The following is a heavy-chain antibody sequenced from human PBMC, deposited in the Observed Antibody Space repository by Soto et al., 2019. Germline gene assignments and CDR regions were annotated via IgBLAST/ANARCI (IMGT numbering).Heavy chain of an antibody. V-gene: IGHV3-23*01. CDR2: ISGSGGST. CDR3: AKGNSWSPTLVLDI. D-gene: IGHD1-7*01. Sequence: GGSLRLSCAASGFTFSSYAMNWVRQAPGKGLEWVSAISGSGGSTYYADSVKGRFTISRDSSKNTLYLQMNSLRAEDTAVYYCAKGNSWSPTLVLDIWGQGTMVTVSS. J-gene: IGHJ3*02. CDR1: GFTFSSYA.